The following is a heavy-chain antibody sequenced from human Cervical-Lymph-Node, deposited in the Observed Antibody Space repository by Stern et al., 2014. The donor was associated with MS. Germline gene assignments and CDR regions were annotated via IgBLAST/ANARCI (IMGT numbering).Heavy chain of an antibody. CDR1: GFTFSDYG. CDR3: ARGLYYLDS. CDR2: VWYDGSIK. V-gene: IGHV3-33*01. D-gene: IGHD2-2*01. J-gene: IGHJ4*02. Sequence: VQLVGSGGGVVQPGRSLRLSCAASGFTFSDYGMHWVRQAPGKGLEWVAIVWYDGSIKYYPDSVKGRFTISRDNSKNTLYLQLNSLRAEDTAVFYCARGLYYLDSWGRGTLVTVSS.